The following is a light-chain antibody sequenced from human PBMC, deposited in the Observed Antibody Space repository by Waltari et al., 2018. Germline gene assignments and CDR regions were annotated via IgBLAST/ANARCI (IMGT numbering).Light chain of an antibody. CDR1: SSDVGGYKY. CDR3: CSYAGSRWV. V-gene: IGLV2-11*01. Sequence: QSALTQPRSVSGSPGQSVTISCTGTSSDVGGYKYVSWYQQHPGKAPKLMIFEVRRRPSGVPDRFSGSKSGSTASLTISGLQAEDESDYYCCSYAGSRWVFGGGTKLTVL. CDR2: EVR. J-gene: IGLJ3*02.